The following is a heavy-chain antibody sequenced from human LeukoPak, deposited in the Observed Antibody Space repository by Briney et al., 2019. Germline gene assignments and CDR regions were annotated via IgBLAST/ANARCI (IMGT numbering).Heavy chain of an antibody. CDR3: AIHCRAVLVVPVARGDYFDY. J-gene: IGHJ4*02. Sequence: SETLSLTCTVSGGSISSSSYHWGWIRQSPGEGLQWITSMSYSGATYYNPSLQSRVTISVDTSKRQFSLQLYSVTAADTAVYYCAIHCRAVLVVPVARGDYFDYLGQGTLVTVSS. CDR1: GGSISSSSYH. CDR2: MSYSGAT. V-gene: IGHV4-39*01. D-gene: IGHD2-2*01.